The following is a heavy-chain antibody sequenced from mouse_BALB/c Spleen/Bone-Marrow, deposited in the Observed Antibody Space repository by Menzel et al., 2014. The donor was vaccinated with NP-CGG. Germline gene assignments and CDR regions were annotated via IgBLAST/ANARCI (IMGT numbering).Heavy chain of an antibody. CDR3: ARDYGPNFDY. Sequence: VQLQQPGPELVKPGASVKMSCKASGYAFTSYNMYWVKQSHGKSLEWIGYIDPYNGGTSYNQKFKGKATLTVDKSSSTAYMELLSLTSEDSAVYYCARDYGPNFDYWGQGTTLTVSS. V-gene: IGHV1-34*02. CDR2: IDPYNGGT. J-gene: IGHJ2*01. D-gene: IGHD1-2*01. CDR1: GYAFTSYN.